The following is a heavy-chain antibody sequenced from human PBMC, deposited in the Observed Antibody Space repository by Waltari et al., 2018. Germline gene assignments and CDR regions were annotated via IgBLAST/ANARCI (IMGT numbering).Heavy chain of an antibody. CDR3: ASQIRYNSGWVPFDY. CDR2: IRKDGGLK. Sequence: EVQLVESGGALVQPGGSLRLSCVGSGFSYSNPLMTWVRQVPGKGQEWGANIRKDGGLKYYVDSVKGRFTISRDNARNSLYLQMSSLRVEDTAMYHCASQIRYNSGWVPFDYWGLGTLVTVSS. D-gene: IGHD6-19*01. J-gene: IGHJ4*02. CDR1: GFSYSNPL. V-gene: IGHV3-7*01.